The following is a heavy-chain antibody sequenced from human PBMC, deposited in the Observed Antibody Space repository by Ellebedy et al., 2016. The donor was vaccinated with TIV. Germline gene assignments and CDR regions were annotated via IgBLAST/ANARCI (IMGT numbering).Heavy chain of an antibody. V-gene: IGHV3-33*01. D-gene: IGHD1-1*01. J-gene: IGHJ6*02. CDR3: ARAQLEPYYYYGMDV. CDR1: GFTFSSYG. Sequence: GESLKISCAASGFTFSSYGMHWVRQAPGKGLEWVAVIWYDGSNKYYADSVKGRFTISRDNSKNTLYLQMNSLRAEDTAVYYCARAQLEPYYYYGMDVWGQGTTVTVSS. CDR2: IWYDGSNK.